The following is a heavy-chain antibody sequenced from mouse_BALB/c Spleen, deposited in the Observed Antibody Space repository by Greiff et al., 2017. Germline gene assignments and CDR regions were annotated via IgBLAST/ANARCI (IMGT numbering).Heavy chain of an antibody. CDR1: GFTFSSFG. CDR3: ARWRYDNYAMDY. D-gene: IGHD2-14*01. J-gene: IGHJ4*01. Sequence: EVQRVESGGGLVKPGGSLKLSCAASGFTFSSFGMHWVRQAPEKGLEWVAYISSGSSTIYYADTVKGRFTISRDNPKNTLFLQMTSLRSEDTAMYYCARWRYDNYAMDYWGQGTSVTVSS. V-gene: IGHV5-17*02. CDR2: ISSGSSTI.